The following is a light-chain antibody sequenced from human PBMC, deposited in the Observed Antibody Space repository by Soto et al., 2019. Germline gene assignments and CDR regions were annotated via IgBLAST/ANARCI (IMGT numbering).Light chain of an antibody. V-gene: IGKV2-28*01. J-gene: IGKJ2*01. CDR1: QSLLHCSNNY. Sequence: EIVMTQSPLSLPVTPGESASISCRSIQSLLHCSNNYLECYLQKPGQSPQLLMHLNCNRDSGVPDRFSGSGTGTYFTLIINTVEAEDVGRYDCRQALETPYTLGQGTKLEIK. CDR3: RQALETPYT. CDR2: LNC.